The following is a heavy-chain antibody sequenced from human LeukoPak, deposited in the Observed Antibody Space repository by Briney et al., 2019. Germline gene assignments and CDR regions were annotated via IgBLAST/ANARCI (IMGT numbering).Heavy chain of an antibody. V-gene: IGHV1-46*01. CDR2: INPSGGST. Sequence: ASVKVPCKASGYTFTSYYMHWVRQAPGQGLEWMGIINPSGGSTSYAQKFQGRVTMTRDTSTSTVYMELSSLRSEDTAVYYCARDFSYYDFWSGYFGEPYYYGMDVWGQGTTVTVSS. CDR3: ARDFSYYDFWSGYFGEPYYYGMDV. D-gene: IGHD3-3*01. J-gene: IGHJ6*02. CDR1: GYTFTSYY.